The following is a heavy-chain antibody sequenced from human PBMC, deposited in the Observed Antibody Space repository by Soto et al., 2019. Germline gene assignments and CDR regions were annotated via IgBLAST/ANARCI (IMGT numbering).Heavy chain of an antibody. CDR2: IIPIFGTA. J-gene: IGHJ4*02. V-gene: IGHV1-69*13. D-gene: IGHD1-1*01. Sequence: SVKVSCKASGGTFSSYAISWVRQAPGQGLEWMGGIIPIFGTANYAQKFQGRVTITADESTSTAYMELSSLRSEDTAVYYCARGAAPTIYYFDYWGQGTLVTVSS. CDR3: ARGAAPTIYYFDY. CDR1: GGTFSSYA.